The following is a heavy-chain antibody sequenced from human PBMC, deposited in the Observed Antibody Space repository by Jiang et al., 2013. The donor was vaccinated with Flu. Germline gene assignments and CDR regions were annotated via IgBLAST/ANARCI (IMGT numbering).Heavy chain of an antibody. D-gene: IGHD5-18*01. V-gene: IGHV3-11*06. CDR3: ARVYSYGDPYYFDY. Sequence: VQLVESGGGLVKPGGSLRLSCAASGFIFSDYYMSWIRQAPGKGLEWVSYISRSSSYTNYADSVKGRFTISRDNAKNSLYLQMNSLRAEDTAVYYCARVYSYGDPYYFDYWGQGTLVTVSS. CDR1: GFIFSDYY. J-gene: IGHJ4*02. CDR2: ISRSSSYT.